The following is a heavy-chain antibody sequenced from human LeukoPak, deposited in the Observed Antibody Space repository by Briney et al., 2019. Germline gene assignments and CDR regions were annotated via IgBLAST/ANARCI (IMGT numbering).Heavy chain of an antibody. Sequence: GGSLRLSCAASGFTFSSYWMHWVRQAPGKGLVWVSRINSDGSSTSYADSVKGRFTISRDNAKNTLYLQMNSLRAEDTAVYYCARQGTIAAAEIDCWGQGTLVTVSS. J-gene: IGHJ4*02. D-gene: IGHD6-13*01. CDR1: GFTFSSYW. CDR2: INSDGSST. V-gene: IGHV3-74*01. CDR3: ARQGTIAAAEIDC.